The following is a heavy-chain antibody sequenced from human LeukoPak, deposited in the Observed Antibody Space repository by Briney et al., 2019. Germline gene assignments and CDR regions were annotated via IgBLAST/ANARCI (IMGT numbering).Heavy chain of an antibody. D-gene: IGHD3-16*01. CDR1: GFTFSRYA. J-gene: IGHJ4*02. CDR2: ISGSGGST. V-gene: IGHV3-23*01. CDR3: AKWQYSTYWGYFDY. Sequence: GGSLRLSCAASGFTFSRYAMSWVRQAPGKGVEWVSAISGSGGSTYYADSVKGRFTISRDNSKNRMYMQMNRVRAGDTALYYCAKWQYSTYWGYFDYGGQGPLVAVSS.